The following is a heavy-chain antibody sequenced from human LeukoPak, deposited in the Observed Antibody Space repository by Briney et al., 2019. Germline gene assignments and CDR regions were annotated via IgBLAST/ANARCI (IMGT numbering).Heavy chain of an antibody. CDR1: GYSFATYW. Sequence: GESLKISCKGSGYSFATYWIAWVRQIPGKGLEWMGIIYPDESNIRCSPSFQGQVTISADKSISTAYLQWSSLKASDTAIYYCARPPSRGYSSSFEYWGQGTLVTVSS. J-gene: IGHJ4*02. CDR2: IYPDESNI. V-gene: IGHV5-51*01. CDR3: ARPPSRGYSSSFEY. D-gene: IGHD2-2*03.